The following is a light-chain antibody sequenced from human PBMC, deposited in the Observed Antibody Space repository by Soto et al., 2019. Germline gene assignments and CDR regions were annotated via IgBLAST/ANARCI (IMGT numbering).Light chain of an antibody. CDR3: LQDYNFPWT. V-gene: IGKV1-6*01. J-gene: IGKJ1*01. CDR1: QGIRND. Sequence: AIQMTQSPSSLSASVGDRVTITCRASQGIRNDLGWYQQKPGKAPKLLIYGASILRSGVPSRFSGSGSGTEFTLTVSSLQPEDFANYYCLQDYNFPWTFGQGTKVEIK. CDR2: GAS.